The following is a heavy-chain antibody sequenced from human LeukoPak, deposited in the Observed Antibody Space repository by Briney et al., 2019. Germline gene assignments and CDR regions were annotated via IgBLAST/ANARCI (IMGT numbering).Heavy chain of an antibody. CDR3: AKDASSVGATQEDY. D-gene: IGHD1-26*01. Sequence: PGGSLRLSCAASGFTFTSHAKSWVRQAPGKGLEWVSAISGGGGGTYYADSVKGRFTISRDNSKNMLYLQMNSLRAEDTAVYYCAKDASSVGATQEDYWGQGTLVTVSS. J-gene: IGHJ4*02. V-gene: IGHV3-23*01. CDR1: GFTFTSHA. CDR2: ISGGGGGT.